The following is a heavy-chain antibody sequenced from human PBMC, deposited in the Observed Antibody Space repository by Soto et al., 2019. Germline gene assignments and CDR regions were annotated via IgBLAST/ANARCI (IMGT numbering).Heavy chain of an antibody. J-gene: IGHJ5*02. CDR3: ASRPLGYCSGGSCSYNWFDP. D-gene: IGHD2-15*01. CDR2: IYYSGST. Sequence: SETLSLTCTVSGGSISSGDYYWSWIRQPPGKGLEWIGYIYYSGSTYYNPSLKSRVTISVDTSKNQFSLKLSSVTAADTAVYYCASRPLGYCSGGSCSYNWFDPWGQGTLVTVSS. CDR1: GGSISSGDYY. V-gene: IGHV4-30-4*01.